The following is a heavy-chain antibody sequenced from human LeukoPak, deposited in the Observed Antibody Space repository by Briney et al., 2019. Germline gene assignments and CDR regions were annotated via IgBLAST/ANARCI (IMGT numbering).Heavy chain of an antibody. V-gene: IGHV4-34*01. CDR3: ARTTEGGYTYDYFYYFYMDV. D-gene: IGHD5-18*01. Sequence: SETLSLTCAVYGVSLSGFYRSWIRQSPGKGLEWIGEINQSGSTNYYPSLKSRVTISVDTSKNQFSLKLSSVTAADTAVYYCARTTEGGYTYDYFYYFYMDVWGRGTTVTISS. CDR2: INQSGST. J-gene: IGHJ6*03. CDR1: GVSLSGFY.